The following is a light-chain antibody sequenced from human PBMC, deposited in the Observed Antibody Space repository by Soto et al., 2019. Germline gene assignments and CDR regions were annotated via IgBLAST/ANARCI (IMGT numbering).Light chain of an antibody. CDR3: HQDFDLPLT. CDR1: QSLSNTY. Sequence: EIVMTQSPVTLSLSPGDRATLSCRASQSLSNTYISWYQQKPGQAPRLLIYGASTRATGIPARFSGSGSGTDFTLTISSLQPEDFALYYCHQDFDLPLTFGGGPKVAIK. V-gene: IGKV3D-7*01. CDR2: GAS. J-gene: IGKJ4*01.